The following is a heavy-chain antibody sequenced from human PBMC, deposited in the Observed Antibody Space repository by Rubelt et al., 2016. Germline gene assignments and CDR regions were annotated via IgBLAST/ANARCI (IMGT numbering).Heavy chain of an antibody. Sequence: QVQLQESGPGLVKPSETLSLTCTVSGYSISSGYYWGWIRQPPGKGLEWIGSIYHSGSTYYNPSLKSRVTISVDTSKNQVFLKLSSVTAADTAVYYCARDHSSGWYLEGFFDYWGQGTLVTVSS. D-gene: IGHD6-19*01. J-gene: IGHJ4*02. CDR3: ARDHSSGWYLEGFFDY. V-gene: IGHV4-38-2*02. CDR2: IYHSGST. CDR1: GYSISSGYY.